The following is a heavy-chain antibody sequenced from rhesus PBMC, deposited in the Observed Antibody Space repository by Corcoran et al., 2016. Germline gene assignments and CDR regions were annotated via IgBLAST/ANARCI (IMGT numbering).Heavy chain of an antibody. J-gene: IGHJ2*01. V-gene: IGHV4S14*01. Sequence: QVQLQESGPGLVKPSETLSLTCAVSGYSISRGYYWDWIRQPPWQGLEWIGGIYGSGGSNYLNPSLKSRVTLAVDTSKNQFSLKLSSVTAADTAVYYCARGGSSWSEWDTVGTEWYFDLWGPGTPITISS. D-gene: IGHD5-42*01. CDR1: GYSISRGYY. CDR3: ARGGSSWSEWDTVGTEWYFDL. CDR2: IYGSGGSN.